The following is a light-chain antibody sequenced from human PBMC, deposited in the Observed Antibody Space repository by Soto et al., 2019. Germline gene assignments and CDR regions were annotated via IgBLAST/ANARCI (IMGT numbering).Light chain of an antibody. V-gene: IGLV2-8*01. CDR2: EVT. CDR3: SSYTGSNNYV. J-gene: IGLJ1*01. Sequence: QSVLTQPPSASGSPGQSVTISCTGTSSDVGNYNYVSWYQQHPGKAPKLIIYEVTKRPSGVPDRFSGSKSGSTASLTVSGLQGEDEADYYCSSYTGSNNYVFGTGTKVTVL. CDR1: SSDVGNYNY.